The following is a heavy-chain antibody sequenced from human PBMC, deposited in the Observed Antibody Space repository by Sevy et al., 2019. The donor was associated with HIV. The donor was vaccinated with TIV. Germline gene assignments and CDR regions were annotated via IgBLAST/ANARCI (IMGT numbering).Heavy chain of an antibody. V-gene: IGHV1-46*01. Sequence: ASVNVSCKASADTFTNNYIHWVRQAPGQGLEWMGIVDPSGGNASYAQRFQDRVTMTRVTSTSTLYMDLNSLTSEDTAVYYCVRADPAQHFDSWGQGTLVTVSS. CDR2: VDPSGGNA. CDR3: VRADPAQHFDS. CDR1: ADTFTNNY. J-gene: IGHJ4*02.